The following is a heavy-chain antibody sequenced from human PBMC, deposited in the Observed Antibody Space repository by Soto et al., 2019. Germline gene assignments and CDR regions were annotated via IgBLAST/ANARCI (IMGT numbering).Heavy chain of an antibody. CDR2: IKQDGSEK. J-gene: IGHJ4*02. CDR3: AREHTFEYSSSSHDY. Sequence: GGSLRLSCAASGFTFSSYCMSWVRQAPGKGLEWVANIKQDGSEKYYVDSVKGRFTISRDNAKNSLYLQMNSLRAEDTAVYYCAREHTFEYSSSSHDYWGQGTLVTVSS. D-gene: IGHD6-6*01. CDR1: GFTFSSYC. V-gene: IGHV3-7*01.